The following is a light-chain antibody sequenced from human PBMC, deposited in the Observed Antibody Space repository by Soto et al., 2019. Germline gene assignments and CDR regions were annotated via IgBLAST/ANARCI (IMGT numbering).Light chain of an antibody. J-gene: IGLJ2*01. CDR3: SSYTSSSVL. Sequence: QSVLTQPPSVAGSPGQSVTISCTGTSSDVGSYNRVSWYQQPPGTAPQLIIYEVNNRPSGVPDRFSGSRSGNTASLTISGLQPDDEADYYCSSYTSSSVLFGGGTKLTVL. CDR2: EVN. CDR1: SSDVGSYNR. V-gene: IGLV2-18*02.